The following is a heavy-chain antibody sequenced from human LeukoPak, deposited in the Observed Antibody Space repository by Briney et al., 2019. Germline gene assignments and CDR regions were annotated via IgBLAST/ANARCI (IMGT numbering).Heavy chain of an antibody. CDR2: IYSGGST. V-gene: IGHV3-66*02. J-gene: IGHJ3*02. CDR1: GFTVSSNY. CDR3: ARGATGALDI. D-gene: IGHD1-26*01. Sequence: SGGSLRLSCAASGFTVSSNYMSWVRQAPGKGLEWVSVIYSGGSTYYADSVKGRFTISRDNSKNTLYLQMNSLRAEDTSVYYCARGATGALDIWGQGTMVTVSS.